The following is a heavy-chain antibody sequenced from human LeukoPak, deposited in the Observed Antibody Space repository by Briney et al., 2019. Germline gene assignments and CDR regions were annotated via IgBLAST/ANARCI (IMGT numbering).Heavy chain of an antibody. D-gene: IGHD5-12*01. CDR2: IYTSGST. J-gene: IGHJ6*03. CDR3: ARDGGYSGYEYYCYYYMDV. V-gene: IGHV4-4*07. Sequence: SQTLSLTCTVSGGSISSYYWSWIRQPAGKGLEWIGRIYTSGSTNYNPSLKSRVTMSVDTSKNQFSLKLSSVTAADTAVYYCARDGGYSGYEYYCYYYMDVWGKGTTVTVSS. CDR1: GGSISSYY.